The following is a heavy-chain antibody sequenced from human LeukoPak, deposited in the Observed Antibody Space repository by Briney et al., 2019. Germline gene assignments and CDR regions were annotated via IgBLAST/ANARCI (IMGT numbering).Heavy chain of an antibody. CDR3: AKRWDSSGYSFDY. J-gene: IGHJ4*02. Sequence: GGSLRLSCAASGFTFNSYWMHWIRQAPGKGLVWVSRINTDGTTTNYADSVKGRFTISRDNAENTLYLQMNSLRAEDTAIYYCAKRWDSSGYSFDYWGQGTLVTVTS. CDR2: INTDGTTT. V-gene: IGHV3-74*01. CDR1: GFTFNSYW. D-gene: IGHD3-22*01.